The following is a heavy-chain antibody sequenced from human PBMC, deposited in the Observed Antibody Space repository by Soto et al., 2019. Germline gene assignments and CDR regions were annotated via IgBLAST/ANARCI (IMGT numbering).Heavy chain of an antibody. Sequence: EVQLVESGGGLVKPGGSLRLSCAASGFTFSSYSMNWVRQAPGKGLEWVSSISSSSSYIYSADSVKGRITISRDNAKNSLYLQVNSLRAEDTAVYYCAREGIAAALDYWGQGTLVTVSS. CDR3: AREGIAAALDY. V-gene: IGHV3-21*01. CDR2: ISSSSSYI. CDR1: GFTFSSYS. D-gene: IGHD6-13*01. J-gene: IGHJ4*02.